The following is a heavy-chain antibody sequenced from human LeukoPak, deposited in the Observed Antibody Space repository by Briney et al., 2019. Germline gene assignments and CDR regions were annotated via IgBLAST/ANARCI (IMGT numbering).Heavy chain of an antibody. CDR2: IYHSGGT. CDR1: GGSISSTNW. Sequence: SGTLSPTCAVSGGSISSTNWWSWVRQPPGKGLEWIGEIYHSGGTNYNPSLKSRVTISVDKSTNQFSLNLSSVTAADTAVYYCARGFLSTFDIWGQGTMVTVSS. J-gene: IGHJ3*02. CDR3: ARGFLSTFDI. V-gene: IGHV4-4*02. D-gene: IGHD3-16*02.